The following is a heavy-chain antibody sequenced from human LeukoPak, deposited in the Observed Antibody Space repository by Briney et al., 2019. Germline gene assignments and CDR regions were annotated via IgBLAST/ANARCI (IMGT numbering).Heavy chain of an antibody. CDR3: AAESERWLLRS. V-gene: IGHV4-34*01. J-gene: IGHJ4*02. CDR1: GGSFSGYY. CDR2: INHSGST. D-gene: IGHD6-19*01. Sequence: SETLSLTCAVYGGSFSGYYWSWIRQPPGKGLEWIGEINHSGSTNYNPSLKSRVTISIDTSKNQFSLKLNSVTAADTAVYYCAAESERWLLRSWGQGTLVTVSS.